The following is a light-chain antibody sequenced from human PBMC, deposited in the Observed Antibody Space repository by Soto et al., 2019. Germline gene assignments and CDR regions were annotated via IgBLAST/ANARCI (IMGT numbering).Light chain of an antibody. J-gene: IGKJ3*01. CDR1: QSVSSSY. CDR3: QQYANSPLT. Sequence: EIVLTQSPGILSLSPGEGATLSCRASQSVSSSYLAWYQQKPGQAPRLLIYGASSRATGIPDRFSGSGSGTDFTLTISRLEPEDFAVYYCQQYANSPLTFGPGTKVD. V-gene: IGKV3-20*01. CDR2: GAS.